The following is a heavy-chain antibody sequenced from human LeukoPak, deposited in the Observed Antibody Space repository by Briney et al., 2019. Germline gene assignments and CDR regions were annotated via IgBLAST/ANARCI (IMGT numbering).Heavy chain of an antibody. CDR2: IYHSGST. Sequence: PSETLSLTCTVSGYSISSGYYWGWIRQPPGKGLEWIGSIYHSGSTYHNPSLKSRVTISVDTSKNQFSLKLSSVTAADTAVYYCARVSSDPWGQGTLVTVSS. V-gene: IGHV4-38-2*02. CDR1: GYSISSGYY. D-gene: IGHD1-14*01. CDR3: ARVSSDP. J-gene: IGHJ5*02.